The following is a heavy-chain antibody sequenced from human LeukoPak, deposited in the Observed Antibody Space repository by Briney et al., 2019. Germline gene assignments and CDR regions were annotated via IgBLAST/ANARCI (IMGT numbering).Heavy chain of an antibody. CDR1: GYSFTSYW. J-gene: IGHJ3*02. D-gene: IGHD3-10*01. V-gene: IGHV5-51*01. Sequence: GESLKISCKGSGYSFTSYWIGWVRQMPGKGLEWMGIIYPGDSDTRYSPSFQGQVTISADKSISTAYLQWSSLKASDTAMYYCARLHYGSGTTLPDAFDIWGQGTMVTVSS. CDR3: ARLHYGSGTTLPDAFDI. CDR2: IYPGDSDT.